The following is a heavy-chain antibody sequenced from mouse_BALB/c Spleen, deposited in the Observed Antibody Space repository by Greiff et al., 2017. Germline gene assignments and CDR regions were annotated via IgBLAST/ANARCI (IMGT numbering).Heavy chain of an antibody. CDR1: GYTFTDYN. J-gene: IGHJ1*01. Sequence: EVKLVESGPELVKPGASVKISCKASGYTFTDYNMHWVKQSHGKSLEWIGYIYPYNGGTGYNQKFKSKATLTVDNSSSTAYMELRSLTSEDSAVYYCARGDEYFDVWGAGTTVTVSS. CDR3: ARGDEYFDV. V-gene: IGHV1S29*02. D-gene: IGHD3-3*01. CDR2: IYPYNGGT.